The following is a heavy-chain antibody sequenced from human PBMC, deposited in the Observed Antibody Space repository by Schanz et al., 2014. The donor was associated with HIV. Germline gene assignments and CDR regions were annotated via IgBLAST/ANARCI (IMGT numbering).Heavy chain of an antibody. V-gene: IGHV3-23*04. CDR1: GFTFSIYG. D-gene: IGHD3-22*01. J-gene: IGHJ4*02. CDR2: ISESGGRT. CDR3: AKPEYDSSGNSQSHFDY. Sequence: VQLAESGGGVVRPGGSLRLSCAASGFTFSIYGIHWVRQAPGKGLEWVSSISESGGRTYYADSVNGRFTISRDNSKNTLYLQMTTLRTEDTAVYYCAKPEYDSSGNSQSHFDYWGRGTLVTVSS.